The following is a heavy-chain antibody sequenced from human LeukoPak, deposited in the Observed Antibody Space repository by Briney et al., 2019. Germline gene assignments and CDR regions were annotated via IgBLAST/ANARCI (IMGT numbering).Heavy chain of an antibody. V-gene: IGHV3-30*02. CDR2: IGYDGRNK. D-gene: IGHD2-15*01. CDR1: GFMFSDYG. CDR3: AKTRPRIVVSGSVDN. J-gene: IGHJ4*02. Sequence: GTLRLSCETSGFMFSDYGMHWVRHSPAKGLEWVSSIGYDGRNKYYTDSVKGRFTISRDNSKNSFYLQMNSLTTEDTAVYFCAKTRPRIVVSGSVDNWGQGTLVTVSS.